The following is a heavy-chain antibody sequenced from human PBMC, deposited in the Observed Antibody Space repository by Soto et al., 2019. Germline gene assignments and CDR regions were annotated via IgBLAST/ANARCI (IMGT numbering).Heavy chain of an antibody. CDR3: ASGTPRVNWFDP. J-gene: IGHJ5*02. CDR2: IIPIFGTA. CDR1: GGTFSSYA. D-gene: IGHD1-26*01. V-gene: IGHV1-69*06. Sequence: SVKVSCKAYGGTFSSYAISWVRQAPGQGLEWMGGIIPIFGTANYAQKFQGRVTITADKSTSTAYMELSSLRSEDTAVYYCASGTPRVNWFDPWGQGTLVTVSS.